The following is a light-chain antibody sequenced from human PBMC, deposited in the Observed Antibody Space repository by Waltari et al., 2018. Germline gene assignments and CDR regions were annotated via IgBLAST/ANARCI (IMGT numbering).Light chain of an antibody. V-gene: IGLV2-14*01. J-gene: IGLJ1*01. CDR3: TSYTSSNTYV. Sequence: QSALTQPASVSGSRGQSITISCTGTSSDVGRYNYVSWYQQHPGNAPKLMVYDVSMRPSGVSNRFSGSKSGNTASLTISGLQAEDEADYYCTSYTSSNTYVFGTGTKVTVL. CDR1: SSDVGRYNY. CDR2: DVS.